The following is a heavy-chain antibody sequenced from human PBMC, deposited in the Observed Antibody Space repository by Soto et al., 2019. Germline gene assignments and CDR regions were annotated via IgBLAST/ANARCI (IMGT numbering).Heavy chain of an antibody. CDR2: ISYDGYLK. D-gene: IGHD3-10*01. CDR1: GFTFSTYG. J-gene: IGHJ6*02. CDR3: AKDFKVSGSHYGTLNYYYGMDV. Sequence: GGALRLSCAASGFTFSTYGMQWVRQAPGKGLEWVAVISYDGYLKYYVDAVKGRFTVARDNSKNTLFLEMNSLRVEDTAVYFCAKDFKVSGSHYGTLNYYYGMDVWGQGTTVTVSS. V-gene: IGHV3-30*18.